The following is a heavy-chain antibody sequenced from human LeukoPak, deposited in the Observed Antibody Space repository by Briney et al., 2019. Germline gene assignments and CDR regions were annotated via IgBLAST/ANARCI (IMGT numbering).Heavy chain of an antibody. CDR3: ARGWRIRFGYWYFDL. J-gene: IGHJ2*01. CDR1: GDSVSSNSAA. Sequence: SQTLSLTCAISGDSVSSNSAAWNWIRQSPSRGLEWLGRTYYRSKWYNDYAVSVKSRITINPDTSKNQFSLKLSSVTAADTAVYYCARGWRIRFGYWYFDLWGRGTLVTVSS. CDR2: TYYRSKWYN. V-gene: IGHV6-1*01. D-gene: IGHD3-3*01.